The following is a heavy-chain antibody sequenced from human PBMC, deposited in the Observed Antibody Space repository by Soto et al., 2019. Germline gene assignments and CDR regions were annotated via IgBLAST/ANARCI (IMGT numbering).Heavy chain of an antibody. CDR2: IYPGDSDA. D-gene: IGHD2-2*01. CDR1: GYTFNSYW. CDR3: ARQGPLLGDYSSTSCHYDS. J-gene: IGHJ4*02. Sequence: GESLKISCKGSGYTFNSYWIGWVRQVPVKGLEWMGIIYPGDSDARYSPSFQGQVTISVDRSITTAYLQWSSLKASDTAMYYCARQGPLLGDYSSTSCHYDSWGQGTLVTVSS. V-gene: IGHV5-51*01.